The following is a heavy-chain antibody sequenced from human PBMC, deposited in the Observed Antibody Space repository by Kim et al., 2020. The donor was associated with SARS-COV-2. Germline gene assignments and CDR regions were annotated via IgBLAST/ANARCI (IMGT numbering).Heavy chain of an antibody. CDR1: GFTFSDYY. V-gene: IGHV3-11*04. CDR2: ISSSGSTI. J-gene: IGHJ4*02. Sequence: GGSLRLSCAASGFTFSDYYMSWIRQAPGKGLEWVSYISSSGSTIYYADSVKGRFTISRDNAKNSLYLQMNSLRAEDTAVYYCARAKTYYYDSSGPWFYWGQGTLVTVSS. CDR3: ARAKTYYYDSSGPWFY. D-gene: IGHD3-22*01.